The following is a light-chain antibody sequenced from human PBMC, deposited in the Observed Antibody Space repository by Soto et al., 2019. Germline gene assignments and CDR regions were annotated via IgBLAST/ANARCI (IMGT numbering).Light chain of an antibody. J-gene: IGLJ2*01. CDR1: SSDVGGYDY. CDR3: SSYTSDTTRDVV. CDR2: DVS. V-gene: IGLV2-14*01. Sequence: QSALTQPASVSGSPGQSITISCIGTSSDVGGYDYVSWYQQHPGKAPKLIIYDVSNRPSGVFNRFSGSKSGNTASLTISALQAEDEADYYCSSYTSDTTRDVVFGGGTQLTVL.